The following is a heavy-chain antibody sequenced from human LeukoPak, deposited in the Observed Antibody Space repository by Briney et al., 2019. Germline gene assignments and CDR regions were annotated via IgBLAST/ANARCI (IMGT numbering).Heavy chain of an antibody. V-gene: IGHV3-20*01. D-gene: IGHD2-15*01. Sequence: TGGSLRLSCAAWGYIFDVYGMRCVRQAPGKGLEWVSGINWNGGSTGYADSVKGRFTISRDNAKNSLYLQMNRRRAEETALSLRTEDDQCYGASCLRPRATSYYSAYWGQGTLVTVSS. CDR2: INWNGGST. CDR3: TEDDQCYGASCLRPRATSYYSAY. J-gene: IGHJ4*02. CDR1: GYIFDVYG.